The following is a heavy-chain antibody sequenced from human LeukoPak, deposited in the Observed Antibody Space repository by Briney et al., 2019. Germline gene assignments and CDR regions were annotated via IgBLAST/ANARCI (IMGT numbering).Heavy chain of an antibody. Sequence: GGSLRLSCAASGFTFSSYAMSWVRQAPGKGLEWVSAISGSGGSTYYADSVKGRFTISRDNSKNTLYLQMNSLRAEDTAVYYCAKVDGYYDYVWGSYRLYYFDYWGQGTLVTVSS. CDR2: ISGSGGST. J-gene: IGHJ4*02. D-gene: IGHD3-16*02. CDR3: AKVDGYYDYVWGSYRLYYFDY. V-gene: IGHV3-23*01. CDR1: GFTFSSYA.